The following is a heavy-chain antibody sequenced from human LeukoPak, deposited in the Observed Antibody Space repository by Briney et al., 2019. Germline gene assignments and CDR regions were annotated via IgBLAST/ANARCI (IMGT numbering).Heavy chain of an antibody. J-gene: IGHJ1*01. V-gene: IGHV4-38-2*02. CDR1: GYSFSSGYY. CDR2: IYHSGST. Sequence: SETLSPTCTVSGYSFSSGYYWGWIRRSPGKGLEWIGSIYHSGSTYYNPSLNSRVTISVDTSKNQFSLKLTSVTAADTAVYYCARDDVGATRDQAFQHWGQGTLVTVSS. CDR3: ARDDVGATRDQAFQH. D-gene: IGHD1-26*01.